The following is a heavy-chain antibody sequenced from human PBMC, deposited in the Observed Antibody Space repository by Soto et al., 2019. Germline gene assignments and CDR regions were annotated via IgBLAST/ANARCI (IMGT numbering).Heavy chain of an antibody. CDR2: IVVGSGNT. CDR3: AAGGSSWYFDYYGMDV. Sequence: QMQLVQTGPEVKKPGTSVKVSCKASGFTFTSSAVQWVRQARGQRLEWIGRIVVGSGNTNDAQKFQERVTITRDMSTSTAYMELSSLRSEDTAVYYCAAGGSSWYFDYYGMDVWGQGTTVTVSS. CDR1: GFTFTSSA. V-gene: IGHV1-58*01. D-gene: IGHD6-13*01. J-gene: IGHJ6*02.